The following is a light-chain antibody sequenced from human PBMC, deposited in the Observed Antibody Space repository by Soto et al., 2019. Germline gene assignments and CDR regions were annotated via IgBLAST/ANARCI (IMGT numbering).Light chain of an antibody. CDR1: QSISSW. Sequence: DIQMTQSPSTLSASVGDRVTITCRASQSISSWLAWYQQKPGTAPNLLIYKASTLQSGVPSRFSGSGSGTEFTITVSRLQPDDSATYYCQQYNDNCTFGQGTKVEIK. CDR2: KAS. V-gene: IGKV1-5*03. CDR3: QQYNDNCT. J-gene: IGKJ1*01.